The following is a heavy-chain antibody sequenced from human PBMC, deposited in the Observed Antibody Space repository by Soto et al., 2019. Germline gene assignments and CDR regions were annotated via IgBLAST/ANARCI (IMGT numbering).Heavy chain of an antibody. Sequence: ASVKVSCKASGYTFTSYDINWVRQATGQGLEWMGWIIPIIGNANYAQKFQGRVTITADKSTSTAYMELSSLRSEDTAVYYCASTYGDYGGMDVWGQGTTVTVSS. CDR1: GYTFTSYD. J-gene: IGHJ6*02. CDR3: ASTYGDYGGMDV. V-gene: IGHV1-69*10. CDR2: IIPIIGNA. D-gene: IGHD4-17*01.